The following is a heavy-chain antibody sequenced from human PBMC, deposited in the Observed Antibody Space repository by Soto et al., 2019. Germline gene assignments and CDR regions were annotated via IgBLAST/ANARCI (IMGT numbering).Heavy chain of an antibody. Sequence: PGGSLRLSCAASGFTFSSYGMHWVRQAPGKGLEWVAVISYDGSNKYYADSVKGRFTISRDNPKNTLYLQMNSLRAEDTAVYYCAKDRPITGTHFDYWGQGTLVTVSS. CDR3: AKDRPITGTHFDY. J-gene: IGHJ4*02. V-gene: IGHV3-30*18. CDR2: ISYDGSNK. CDR1: GFTFSSYG. D-gene: IGHD1-20*01.